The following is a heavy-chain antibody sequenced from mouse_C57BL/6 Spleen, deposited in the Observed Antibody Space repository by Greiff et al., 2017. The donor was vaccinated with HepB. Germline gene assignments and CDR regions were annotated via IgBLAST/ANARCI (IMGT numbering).Heavy chain of an antibody. CDR1: GYTFTSYW. CDR3: ARSALTTVAHFDY. D-gene: IGHD1-1*01. CDR2: IHPNSGST. V-gene: IGHV1-64*01. J-gene: IGHJ2*01. Sequence: VQLQQPGAELVKPGASVKLSCKASGYTFTSYWMHWVKQRPGQGLEWIGMIHPNSGSTNYNEKFKSKATLTVDKSSSTAYMQLSSLTSEDSAVYYCARSALTTVAHFDYRGQGTTLTVSS.